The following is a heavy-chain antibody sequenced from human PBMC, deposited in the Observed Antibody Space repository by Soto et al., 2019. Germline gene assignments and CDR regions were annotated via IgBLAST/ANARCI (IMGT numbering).Heavy chain of an antibody. V-gene: IGHV1-18*01. CDR2: ITSDNRNI. CDR3: ARAPSNYYYYFAY. CDR1: GYTLNNYV. J-gene: IGHJ4*02. Sequence: QVQLVQSGSELKKPGASVKVSCKASGYTLNNYVISWVRQAPGQGLEWMGSITSDNRNIKYAQKIQGRVTMTTDTSTSTAYMELRSLKSDDTAVYYCARAPSNYYYYFAYWGQGTLVTVSS. D-gene: IGHD3-22*01.